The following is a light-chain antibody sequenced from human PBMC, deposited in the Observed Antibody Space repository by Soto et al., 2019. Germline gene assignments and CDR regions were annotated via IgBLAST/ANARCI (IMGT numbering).Light chain of an antibody. CDR1: QSVGSN. V-gene: IGKV3D-15*01. CDR3: QQRSNWPA. J-gene: IGKJ4*01. Sequence: EIVMTQSPGTLSVSPGERATLSCRASQSVGSNVAWYQQKPGQAPRLLIYGASDRATGIPARFSGSGSGTDFTLTINDLEPEDFAVYYCQQRSNWPAFGGGTKVDIK. CDR2: GAS.